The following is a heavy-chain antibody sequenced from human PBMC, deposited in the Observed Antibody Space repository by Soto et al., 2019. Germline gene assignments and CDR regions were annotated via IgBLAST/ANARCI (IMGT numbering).Heavy chain of an antibody. D-gene: IGHD2-15*01. CDR3: AREYCSSGSCYHYFDY. J-gene: IGHJ4*02. V-gene: IGHV3-33*01. CDR2: IWYDGSNK. CDR1: GFTFSRYG. Sequence: PGGSLRLSCAASGFTFSRYGIHWVRQAPGKGLEWVAVIWYDGSNKYYADSVKGRFTISRDNSKNTLYLQMNSLRAEDTAVYYCAREYCSSGSCYHYFDYWGQGTLVTVSS.